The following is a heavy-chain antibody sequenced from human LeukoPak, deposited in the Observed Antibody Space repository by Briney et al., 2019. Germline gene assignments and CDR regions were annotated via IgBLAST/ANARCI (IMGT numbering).Heavy chain of an antibody. CDR1: GGSISSGSYY. Sequence: SETLSLTCTVSGGSISSGSYYWSWIRQPAGKGLEWIGRIYTSGSTNYNPSLKSRVTISVDTSKNQFSLKLTSVTAADTAVYYCARRLAGTEDYWGQGTLVTVSS. D-gene: IGHD6-13*01. CDR2: IYTSGST. CDR3: ARRLAGTEDY. J-gene: IGHJ4*02. V-gene: IGHV4-61*02.